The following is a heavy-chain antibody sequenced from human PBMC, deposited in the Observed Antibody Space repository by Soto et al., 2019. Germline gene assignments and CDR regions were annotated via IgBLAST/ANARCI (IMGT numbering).Heavy chain of an antibody. V-gene: IGHV3-48*03. D-gene: IGHD3-22*01. CDR2: ITSSGSPI. J-gene: IGHJ6*02. CDR1: GFTFSSYE. CDR3: ARSGYFDSGGYPYYYYGMDV. Sequence: VGSLRLSCAASGFTFSSYEMNWVRQAPGEGMEWLSYITSSGSPIYYADSVKGRFTISRDNAKNSLYLQMNGLRAEDTAVYYCARSGYFDSGGYPYYYYGMDVWGQGTTVTVSS.